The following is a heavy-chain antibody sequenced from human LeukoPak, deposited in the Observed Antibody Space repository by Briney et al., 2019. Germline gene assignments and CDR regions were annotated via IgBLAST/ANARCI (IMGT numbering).Heavy chain of an antibody. J-gene: IGHJ3*02. D-gene: IGHD3-10*01. CDR1: GFTFSNFG. V-gene: IGHV3-30*18. CDR2: ISYDGSNK. CDR3: AKGITSNDAFDI. Sequence: GRSLRLSCAASGFTFSNFGMHWVRQAPGRGLEWVAVISYDGSNKYYADSVRGLFTISRDNSKNKVYLQMDSLRPEDMALYYCAKGITSNDAFDIWGQGTVVTVSS.